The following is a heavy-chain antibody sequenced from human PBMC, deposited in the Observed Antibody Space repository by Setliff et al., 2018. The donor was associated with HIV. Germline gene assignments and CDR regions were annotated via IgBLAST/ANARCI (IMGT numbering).Heavy chain of an antibody. D-gene: IGHD6-13*01. J-gene: IGHJ4*02. CDR1: GDTFSSYA. V-gene: IGHV1-69*10. Sequence: ASVKVSCKASGDTFSSYAISWVRQAPGQGLEWMGGIIPILGMGNHAQKFQGRVTITADKSANTAYMELTSLRPEDTAIYYCARGWVRDGKHFDYWGQGTLVTVSS. CDR3: ARGWVRDGKHFDY. CDR2: IIPILGMG.